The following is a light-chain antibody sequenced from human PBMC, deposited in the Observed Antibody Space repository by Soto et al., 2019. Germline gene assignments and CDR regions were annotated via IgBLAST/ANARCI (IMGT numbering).Light chain of an antibody. CDR2: AAS. J-gene: IGKJ4*01. V-gene: IGKV3-15*01. Sequence: EIVMTQSPATLSVSPGERSTLSCRAIQSVSTTVAWYEQKSGKSPRLLIYAASTRATGVPARFSGGGSGTDYTLTITSLQSEDFAPYYCQQYNSYPLTFGGGTKVDIK. CDR1: QSVSTT. CDR3: QQYNSYPLT.